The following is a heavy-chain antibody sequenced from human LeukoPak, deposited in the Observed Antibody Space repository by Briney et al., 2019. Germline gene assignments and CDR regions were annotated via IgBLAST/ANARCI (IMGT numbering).Heavy chain of an antibody. Sequence: GGSLRLSCAASGFTFDDYAMHWVRQAPGKGLEWVSGISWNSGSIGYADSVKGRFTISRDNAKNSLYLQMNSLRAEDTALYYCAKAGGYSYGSWFDPWGQGTLVTVSS. V-gene: IGHV3-9*01. CDR2: ISWNSGSI. CDR3: AKAGGYSYGSWFDP. CDR1: GFTFDDYA. J-gene: IGHJ5*02. D-gene: IGHD5-18*01.